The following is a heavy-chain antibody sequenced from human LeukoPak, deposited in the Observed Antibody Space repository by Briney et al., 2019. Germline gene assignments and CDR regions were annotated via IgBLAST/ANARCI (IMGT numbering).Heavy chain of an antibody. CDR1: GGSISSGDYY. D-gene: IGHD2-15*01. Sequence: SETLSLTCTVSGGSISSGDYYWSWIRQPPGKGLEWIGYIYYSGSTYYNPSLKSRVTISVDTSKNQFSLKLSSVTAADTAVYYCARDGNCSGGSCYDFDYWGQGTLVTVSS. CDR2: IYYSGST. J-gene: IGHJ4*02. CDR3: ARDGNCSGGSCYDFDY. V-gene: IGHV4-30-4*01.